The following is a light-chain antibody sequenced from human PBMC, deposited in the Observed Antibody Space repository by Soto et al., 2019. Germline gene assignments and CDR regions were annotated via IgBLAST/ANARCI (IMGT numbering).Light chain of an antibody. Sequence: EIVMTRSPATRCLSPWERPTLFCKASQSVSSSYLAWYQQKPGQAPRLXIYGASTRATGIPARFSGSGSGTEFTLTISSLQSEDFAVYYCQQYNNWPQTFGPGTKVDIK. CDR3: QQYNNWPQT. CDR1: QSVSSSY. CDR2: GAS. J-gene: IGKJ1*01. V-gene: IGKV3-15*01.